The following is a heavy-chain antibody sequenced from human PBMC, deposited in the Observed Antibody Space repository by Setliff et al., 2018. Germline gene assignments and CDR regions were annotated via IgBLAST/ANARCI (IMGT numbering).Heavy chain of an antibody. Sequence: ASVKVSCKASGYIFTSYYMHWVRQAPGQGLEWMGIINPSGGSTSCAQKFQGRVTMTRDTSTSTVYMKLSSLRSEDTAVYYCARERAYYYGSGSYYYHPGMDVWGQGTTVTVSS. J-gene: IGHJ6*02. V-gene: IGHV1-46*01. CDR3: ARERAYYYGSGSYYYHPGMDV. D-gene: IGHD3-10*01. CDR2: INPSGGST. CDR1: GYIFTSYY.